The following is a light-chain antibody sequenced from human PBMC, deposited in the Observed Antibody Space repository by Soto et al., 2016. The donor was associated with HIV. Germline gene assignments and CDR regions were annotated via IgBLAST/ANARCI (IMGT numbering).Light chain of an antibody. CDR2: EDS. CDR3: QVWDSTTEHRIYV. J-gene: IGLJ1*01. V-gene: IGLV3-21*03. Sequence: SYVLTQPPSVSVAPGKTATITCGGTNIGSKSVHWYQQKPGQAPVVVVYEDSDRPSGIPVRFSGSNSGNTATLTISRVEAGDEADYYCQVWDSTTEHRIYVFGSGTKVTV. CDR1: NIGSKS.